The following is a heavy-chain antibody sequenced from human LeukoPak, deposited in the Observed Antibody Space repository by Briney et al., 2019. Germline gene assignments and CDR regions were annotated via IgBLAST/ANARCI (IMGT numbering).Heavy chain of an antibody. CDR3: ARHAGGGNTALDY. CDR1: GGSVTSDNHY. J-gene: IGHJ4*02. Sequence: SETLSLTCTVTGGSVTSDNHYWTWIRQPPGKGLEWIGYSYYGVSTNYNPSLKSRVTISMDTSKNQFSLNLNSVTAADTAMYYCARHAGGGNTALDYWGQGTLVTVSS. CDR2: SYYGVST. V-gene: IGHV4-61*01. D-gene: IGHD5-18*01.